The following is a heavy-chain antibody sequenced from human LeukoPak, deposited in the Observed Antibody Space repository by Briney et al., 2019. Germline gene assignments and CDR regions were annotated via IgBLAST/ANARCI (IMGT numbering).Heavy chain of an antibody. J-gene: IGHJ6*02. Sequence: GGSLRLSCAASGFTFSSYGMHWVRQAPGKGLGWVAVISYDGSNKYYADSVKGRFTISRDNSKNTLYLQMNSLRAEDTAVYYCAKDREAYSSGWYGYYYYYGMDVWGQGTTVTVSS. V-gene: IGHV3-30*18. CDR3: AKDREAYSSGWYGYYYYYGMDV. CDR1: GFTFSSYG. D-gene: IGHD6-19*01. CDR2: ISYDGSNK.